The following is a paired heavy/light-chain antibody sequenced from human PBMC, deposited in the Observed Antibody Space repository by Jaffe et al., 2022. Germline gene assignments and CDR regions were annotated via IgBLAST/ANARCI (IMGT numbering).Light chain of an antibody. CDR2: AAS. CDR3: QQSYSTLSIT. Sequence: DIQMTQSPSSLSASVGDRVTITCRASQSISSYLNWYQQKPGKAPKLLIYAASSLQSGVPSRFSGSGSGTDFTLTISSLQPEDFATYYCQQSYSTLSITFGQGTRLEIK. V-gene: IGKV1-39*01. J-gene: IGKJ5*01. CDR1: QSISSY.
Heavy chain of an antibody. V-gene: IGHV4-39*01. J-gene: IGHJ6*03. D-gene: IGHD3-3*01. CDR1: GGSISSSSYY. Sequence: QLQLQESGPGLVKPSETLSLTCTVSGGSISSSSYYWGWIRQPPGKGLEWIGSIYYSGSTYYNPSLKSRVTISVDTSKNQFSLKLSSVTAADTAVYYCARLALGGTIFGVVITHPHHYYYYYMDVWGKGTTVTVSS. CDR3: ARLALGGTIFGVVITHPHHYYYYYMDV. CDR2: IYYSGST.